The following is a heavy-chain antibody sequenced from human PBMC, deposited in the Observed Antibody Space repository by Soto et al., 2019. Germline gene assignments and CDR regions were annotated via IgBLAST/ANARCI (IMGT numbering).Heavy chain of an antibody. J-gene: IGHJ4*02. CDR3: AKDYGSSRYFFDY. Sequence: PGGSLRLSCAASGFTFSSYGMHWVRQAPGKGLEWVAVIWYDGSNKYYADSVKGRFSISRDNSKNTLYIQMNSLRAEDTAVYYCAKDYGSSRYFFDYWGQGALVTVSS. CDR1: GFTFSSYG. D-gene: IGHD3-9*01. CDR2: IWYDGSNK. V-gene: IGHV3-33*03.